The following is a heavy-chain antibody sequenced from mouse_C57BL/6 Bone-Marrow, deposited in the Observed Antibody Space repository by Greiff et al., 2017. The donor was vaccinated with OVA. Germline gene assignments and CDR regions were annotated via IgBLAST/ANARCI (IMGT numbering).Heavy chain of an antibody. D-gene: IGHD2-2*01. CDR1: GYTFTDYY. V-gene: IGHV1-19*01. J-gene: IGHJ2*01. Sequence: EVQLQQSGPVLVKPGASVKMSCRASGYTFTDYYMNWVKQSHGKSLEWIGVINPYNGGTSYNQKFKGKATLTVDKSSSTAYMELNSLTSEDSAVYYCAREDGYDEGDYWGQGTTLTVSS. CDR3: AREDGYDEGDY. CDR2: INPYNGGT.